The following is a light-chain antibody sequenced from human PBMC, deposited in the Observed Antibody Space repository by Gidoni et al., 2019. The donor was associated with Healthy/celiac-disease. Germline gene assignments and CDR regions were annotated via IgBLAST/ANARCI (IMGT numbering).Light chain of an antibody. CDR1: QSVLYSSNNKNY. Sequence: DIVMTQSPDSLAVSLGERATINFKSSQSVLYSSNNKNYLAWYQQNPGQPPKLLIYWASPRESGVPDRFSGSESGTDFTLTISSLQAEDVAVYYCQQYYSTPPTFXQXTKLXIK. CDR3: QQYYSTPPT. J-gene: IGKJ2*01. V-gene: IGKV4-1*01. CDR2: WAS.